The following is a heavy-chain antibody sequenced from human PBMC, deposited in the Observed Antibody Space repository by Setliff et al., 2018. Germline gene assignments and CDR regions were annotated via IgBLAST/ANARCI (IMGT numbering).Heavy chain of an antibody. J-gene: IGHJ4*02. CDR2: NSA. Sequence: GASVKVSCKTSGYTFTNYGINWVRQAPGQGLEWMGWNSAYAQKFQGRVTMTTDTPTSTAYMELRSLGSDDTAVYYCATFRGYTYGYDYWGQGTLVTVSS. CDR3: ATFRGYTYGYDY. CDR1: GYTFTNYG. V-gene: IGHV1-18*01. D-gene: IGHD5-18*01.